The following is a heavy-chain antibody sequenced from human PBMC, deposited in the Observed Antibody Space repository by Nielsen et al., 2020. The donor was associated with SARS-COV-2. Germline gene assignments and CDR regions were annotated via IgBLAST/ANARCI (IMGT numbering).Heavy chain of an antibody. J-gene: IGHJ4*02. D-gene: IGHD5-12*01. Sequence: GESLKISCEASGFTFSDYYMTWIRQAPGKGLEWVSYISITGNSIYYADSVKGRFTVSRDNAKKSLYLDMNSLRPEDTAVYYCAKDQSVVDISLVLGYWGQGTLVTVSS. CDR3: AKDQSVVDISLVLGY. CDR1: GFTFSDYY. CDR2: ISITGNSI. V-gene: IGHV3-11*01.